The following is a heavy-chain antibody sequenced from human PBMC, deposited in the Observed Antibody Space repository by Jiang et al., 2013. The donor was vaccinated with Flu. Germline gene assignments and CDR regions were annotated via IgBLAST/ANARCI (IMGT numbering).Heavy chain of an antibody. Sequence: KKPGESLKISCKGSGYSFSSYWIGWVRQMPGKGLEWMGIIYPGDSDTRYSPSFQGQVTISVDKSISTAYLQWSSLKASDTAIYYCARRGSSRDQFYGMDVWGQGTTVTVSS. CDR2: IYPGDSDT. CDR1: GYSFSSYW. CDR3: ARRGSSRDQFYGMDV. J-gene: IGHJ6*02. D-gene: IGHD6-13*01. V-gene: IGHV5-51*01.